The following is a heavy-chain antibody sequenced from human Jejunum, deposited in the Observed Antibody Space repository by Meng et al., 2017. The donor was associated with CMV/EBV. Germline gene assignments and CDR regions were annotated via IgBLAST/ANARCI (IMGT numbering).Heavy chain of an antibody. CDR1: GSTFTGSY. D-gene: IGHD5-12*01. CDR2: INPNSGDT. J-gene: IGHJ4*02. V-gene: IGHV1-2*02. Sequence: CKSSGSTFTGSYMHWVRQAPGQGPEWMGWINPNSGDTTYAQQFQGRVTMTRDTSISTAYMELSSLRSDDTAVYYCATSSSGFDFWTDYWGQGTLVTVSS. CDR3: ATSSSGFDFWTDY.